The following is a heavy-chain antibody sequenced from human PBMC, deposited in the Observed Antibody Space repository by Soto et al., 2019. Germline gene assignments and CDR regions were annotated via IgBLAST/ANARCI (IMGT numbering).Heavy chain of an antibody. CDR3: AVAVAGPTDIGY. Sequence: GGSQRLSCAASGFTFSSYWMHWVRQAPGKGLVWVSRINSDGSSTSYADSVKGRFTISRDNAKNTLYLQMNSLRAEDTAVYYCAVAVAGPTDIGYWGQGTLVTVS. J-gene: IGHJ4*02. CDR1: GFTFSSYW. V-gene: IGHV3-74*01. CDR2: INSDGSST. D-gene: IGHD6-19*01.